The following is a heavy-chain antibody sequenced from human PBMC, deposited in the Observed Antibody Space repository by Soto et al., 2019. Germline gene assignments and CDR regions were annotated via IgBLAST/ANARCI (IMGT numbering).Heavy chain of an antibody. J-gene: IGHJ6*02. CDR3: AREDGYYYYGMDV. Sequence: RSLTCTVSGGSISSGGYYWSWIRQHPGKGLEWIGYIYYSGSTYYNPSLKSRVTISVDTSKNQFSLKLSSVTAADTAVYYCAREDGYYYYGMDVWGQGTTVTVS. CDR2: IYYSGST. CDR1: GGSISSGGYY. D-gene: IGHD4-17*01. V-gene: IGHV4-31*03.